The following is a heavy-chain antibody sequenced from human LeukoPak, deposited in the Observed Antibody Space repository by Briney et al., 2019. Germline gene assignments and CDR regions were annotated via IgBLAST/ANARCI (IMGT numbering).Heavy chain of an antibody. CDR3: ARAGRPYYYDSSGYLDY. Sequence: GASVKVSCKASGYTFTRYGISWVRQAPGQGLEWMGWISAYNGNTNYAQKLQGRVTMTTDTSTSTAYMELRSLRSDDTAVYYCARAGRPYYYDSSGYLDYWGQGTLVTVSS. D-gene: IGHD3-22*01. V-gene: IGHV1-18*01. CDR2: ISAYNGNT. CDR1: GYTFTRYG. J-gene: IGHJ4*02.